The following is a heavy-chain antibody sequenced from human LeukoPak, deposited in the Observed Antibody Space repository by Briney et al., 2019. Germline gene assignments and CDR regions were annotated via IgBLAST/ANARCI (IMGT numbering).Heavy chain of an antibody. CDR2: IYSGGST. Sequence: PGGSLRLSCAASGFTVSSNYMSWVRQAPGKGLEWVSVIYSGGSTYYADSVKGGFTIARHNSQNTRYLQMNSLRAEDTAVCHCASLTRAGGDIVVVPAAPWNNGTDVGGEATTPTVSS. CDR1: GFTVSSNY. V-gene: IGHV3-53*04. J-gene: IGHJ6*04. D-gene: IGHD2-2*01. CDR3: ASLTRAGGDIVVVPAAPWNNGTDV.